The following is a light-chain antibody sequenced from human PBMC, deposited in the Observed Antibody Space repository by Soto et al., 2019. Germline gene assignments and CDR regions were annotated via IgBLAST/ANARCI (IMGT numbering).Light chain of an antibody. CDR1: SSNIGAGYN. CDR3: QSYDSSLSGFYV. Sequence: QSVLTQPPSVSGAPGQRVTISCTGSSSNIGAGYNVHWYQQLPGAAPKLLIYGNSNRPSGVPDRFSGSKSGTSASLAITGXXAEDEADYYCQSYDSSLSGFYVFGTGTKVTVL. J-gene: IGLJ1*01. CDR2: GNS. V-gene: IGLV1-40*01.